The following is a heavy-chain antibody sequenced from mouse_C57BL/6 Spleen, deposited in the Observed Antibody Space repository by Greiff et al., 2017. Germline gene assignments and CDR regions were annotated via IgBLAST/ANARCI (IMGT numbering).Heavy chain of an antibody. V-gene: IGHV5-17*01. CDR1: GFTFSDYG. CDR2: ISSGSSTI. J-gene: IGHJ4*01. CDR3: TRSTVYYAMDY. Sequence: DVMLVESGGGLVKPGGSLKLSCAASGFTFSDYGMHWVRQAPEKGLEWVAYISSGSSTIYYADTVKGRFTISRDNAKNTLFLQMTSLRSEDTAMYYCTRSTVYYAMDYWGQGTSVTVSS.